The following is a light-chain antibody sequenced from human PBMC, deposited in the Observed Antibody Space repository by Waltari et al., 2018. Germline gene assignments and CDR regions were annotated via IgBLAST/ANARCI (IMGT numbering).Light chain of an antibody. V-gene: IGKV3-20*01. Sequence: EIVLTQSPGTLSLYPGERATLSCRASQSVSSSYFAWYQQKPGQAPMLLIYGASSRATGMPDRFSGSGSGTDFTLTISRLEPEDFAVYYCQQYGSSTWTFGQGTKVEIK. J-gene: IGKJ1*01. CDR2: GAS. CDR1: QSVSSSY. CDR3: QQYGSSTWT.